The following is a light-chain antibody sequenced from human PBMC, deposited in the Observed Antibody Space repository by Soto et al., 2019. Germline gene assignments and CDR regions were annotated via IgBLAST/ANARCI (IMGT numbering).Light chain of an antibody. CDR1: QSISDT. V-gene: IGKV3-15*01. CDR3: QQYNNWPWT. CDR2: GAS. J-gene: IGKJ1*01. Sequence: EIVMTQSPATLSVSPGGRATLSCRASQSISDTLAWYQQKPGQAPRLLIYGASKRVTGFPARFSGSGSGTDFTLTISSLQSEDFAVYYRQQYNNWPWTFGQGTKVDIK.